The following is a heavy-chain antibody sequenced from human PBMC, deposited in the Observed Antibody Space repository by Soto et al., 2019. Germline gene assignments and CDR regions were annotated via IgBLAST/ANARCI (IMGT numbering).Heavy chain of an antibody. Sequence: XGSLRLSCTASGFTFSSHGMHWVRQAPGKGLEWVAGILYDGTNKYYADSVKGRFAISRDNSKNTLYLQMNSLRSEDTAVYYCARRFIQDNGGNHDSFDIWGQGTMVTVSS. CDR1: GFTFSSHG. J-gene: IGHJ3*02. CDR2: ILYDGTNK. V-gene: IGHV3-30*03. D-gene: IGHD4-17*01. CDR3: ARRFIQDNGGNHDSFDI.